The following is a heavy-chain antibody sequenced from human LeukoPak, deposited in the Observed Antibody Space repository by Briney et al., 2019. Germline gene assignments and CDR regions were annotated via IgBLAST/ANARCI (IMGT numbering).Heavy chain of an antibody. V-gene: IGHV1-69*05. CDR3: AREGSGYQLNWFDP. D-gene: IGHD3-22*01. CDR2: IIPIFGTA. CDR1: GGTFSSYA. J-gene: IGHJ5*02. Sequence: SSVKVSCKASGGTFSSYAISCVRQAPGQGLEWMGRIIPIFGTANYAQKFQGRVTITTDESTSTAYMELSSLRSEDTAVYYCAREGSGYQLNWFDPWGQGTLVTVSS.